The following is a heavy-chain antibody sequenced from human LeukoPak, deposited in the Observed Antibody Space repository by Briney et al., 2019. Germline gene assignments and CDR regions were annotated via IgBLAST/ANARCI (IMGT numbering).Heavy chain of an antibody. Sequence: GGSLRLSRAASGFTFNSYWMHWVRQGPGKGLVWVSRINSDGTTTTYADSVKGRFTISRDNAKNTLYLQVNSLRAEDTAVYYCARAGQGFDSWGQGTLVTVSS. CDR3: ARAGQGFDS. V-gene: IGHV3-74*01. CDR1: GFTFNSYW. J-gene: IGHJ5*01. CDR2: INSDGTTT.